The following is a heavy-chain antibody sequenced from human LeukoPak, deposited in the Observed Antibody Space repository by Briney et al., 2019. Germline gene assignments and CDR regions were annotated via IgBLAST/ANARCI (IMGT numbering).Heavy chain of an antibody. CDR3: AREATGGWCSSYYFDY. Sequence: ASVKVSCKATGYTFTSYGISWVRQAPGQGLEWMGWISAYNGNTNYAQKLQGRVTMTTDTSTSTAYMELRSLRSDDTAVYYCAREATGGWCSSYYFDYWGQGTLVTVSS. CDR1: GYTFTSYG. CDR2: ISAYNGNT. D-gene: IGHD6-19*01. J-gene: IGHJ4*02. V-gene: IGHV1-18*01.